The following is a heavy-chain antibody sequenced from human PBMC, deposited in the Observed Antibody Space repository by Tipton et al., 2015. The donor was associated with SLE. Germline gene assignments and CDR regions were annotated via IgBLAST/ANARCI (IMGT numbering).Heavy chain of an antibody. J-gene: IGHJ4*02. CDR1: GGSFSGYY. D-gene: IGHD3-9*01. Sequence: GLVKPSETLSLTCAVYGGSFSGYYWSWIRQPPGKGLEWIGEINRSGSTNYNPSLRSRVTISVDTSKNQFSLKLSSVTAADTAVYYCARGYDYDILTGPPDYWGQGTLVTVSS. V-gene: IGHV4-34*01. CDR3: ARGYDYDILTGPPDY. CDR2: INRSGST.